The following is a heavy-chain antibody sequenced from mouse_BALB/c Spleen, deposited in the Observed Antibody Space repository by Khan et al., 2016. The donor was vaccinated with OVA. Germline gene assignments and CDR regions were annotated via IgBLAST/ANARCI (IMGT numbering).Heavy chain of an antibody. CDR1: GYTFSSHT. CDR3: ARRTTEYALDY. V-gene: IGHV1-4*01. D-gene: IGHD2-14*01. CDR2: INPRSGYT. Sequence: QVQLQQSGAELARPGASVKMSCKASGYTFSSHTMHWVKQRPGQGLEWIGYINPRSGYTQYNQKFNDKATLTADISSTPASMQLSSLTSEDSAVYYCARRTTEYALDYWGQGTSVTVSS. J-gene: IGHJ4*01.